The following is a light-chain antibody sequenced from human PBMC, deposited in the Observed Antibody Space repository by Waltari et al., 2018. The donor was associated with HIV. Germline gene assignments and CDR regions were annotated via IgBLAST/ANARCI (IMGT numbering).Light chain of an antibody. CDR2: DVT. CDR3: CSYGGTYAPYV. J-gene: IGLJ1*01. Sequence: QSALTQPRSVSGSPGQSVTISCTGTSSDVGRYNHVSWSQPHPGIAPQLMIYDVTERPSGVPDHVSGSKSGNTASLTISGLQAEDEADYYCCSYGGTYAPYVFGTGTKVTVL. V-gene: IGLV2-11*01. CDR1: SSDVGRYNH.